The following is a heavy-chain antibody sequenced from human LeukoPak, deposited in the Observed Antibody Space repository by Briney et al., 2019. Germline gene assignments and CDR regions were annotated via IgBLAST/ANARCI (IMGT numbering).Heavy chain of an antibody. CDR1: GYSFTTYW. Sequence: GKSLKISCMGSGYSFTTYWIGWVRQVPGEGLEWMGIIFPGDSDTRYSPAFQGQVTMSVDNSINTAYLQWSSLKASDTAIYYCARTFTTDAFHLWGQGTKVTVSS. D-gene: IGHD3-3*01. CDR3: ARTFTTDAFHL. V-gene: IGHV5-51*01. J-gene: IGHJ3*01. CDR2: IFPGDSDT.